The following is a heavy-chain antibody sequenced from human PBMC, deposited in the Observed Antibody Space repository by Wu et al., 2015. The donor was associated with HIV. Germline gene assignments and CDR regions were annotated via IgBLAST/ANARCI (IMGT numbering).Heavy chain of an antibody. CDR3: AREGSSSWYRGHWYFDL. Sequence: QLEQGGPQVKKPGASVKVSCKASGYTFTSYYMHWVRQAPGQGLEWMGIINPSGGSTSYAQKFQGRVTMTTDTSTSTAYMELRSLRSDDTAVYYCAREGSSSWYRGHWYFDLWGRGTLVTVSS. D-gene: IGHD6-13*01. CDR2: INPSGGST. V-gene: IGHV1-46*01. J-gene: IGHJ2*01. CDR1: GYTFTSYY.